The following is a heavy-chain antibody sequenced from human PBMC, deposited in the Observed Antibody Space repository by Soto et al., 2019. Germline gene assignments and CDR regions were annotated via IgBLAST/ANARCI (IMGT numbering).Heavy chain of an antibody. D-gene: IGHD1-1*01. CDR2: ISAYNGNT. J-gene: IGHJ4*02. CDR1: GYTFKNYG. V-gene: IGHV1-18*04. Sequence: QVQLVQSGAEVKKPGASVKVSCKASGYTFKNYGITWVRQAPGQGLEWMGWISAYNGNTYSVQKPQGRVTMTKDTSTSAAYMEIRGLRSDDTAVYYCARDPRPTGTTYHFDYCGQGTLVTVSS. CDR3: ARDPRPTGTTYHFDY.